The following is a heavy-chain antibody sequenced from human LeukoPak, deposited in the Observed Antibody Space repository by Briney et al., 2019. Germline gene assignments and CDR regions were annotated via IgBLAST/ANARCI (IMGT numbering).Heavy chain of an antibody. CDR3: AMIPIAARGYFQH. J-gene: IGHJ1*01. Sequence: SQTLSLTCVISGDSVSSNSAAWNWIRQSPSRGLEWLGRTYHRSKWYNDYAVSVKSRITIKPDTSKNQFSLQLNSVTPEDTAVYYCAMIPIAARGYFQHWGQGTLVTVSS. CDR1: GDSVSSNSAA. V-gene: IGHV6-1*01. CDR2: TYHRSKWYN. D-gene: IGHD6-6*01.